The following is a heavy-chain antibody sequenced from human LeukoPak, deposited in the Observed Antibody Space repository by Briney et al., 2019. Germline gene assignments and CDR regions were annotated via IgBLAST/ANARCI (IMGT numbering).Heavy chain of an antibody. D-gene: IGHD3-22*01. CDR1: GASLISYY. CDR2: ISDTGKT. Sequence: PSETLSLTCSVSGASLISYYRDWLRQSPGKGLEWIGFISDTGKTDSNPSLKSRVSISLDMSKKQFSLRLRSVTAADSAVYYCATGYYERFDNWGPGILVTVSS. V-gene: IGHV4-59*01. CDR3: ATGYYERFDN. J-gene: IGHJ4*02.